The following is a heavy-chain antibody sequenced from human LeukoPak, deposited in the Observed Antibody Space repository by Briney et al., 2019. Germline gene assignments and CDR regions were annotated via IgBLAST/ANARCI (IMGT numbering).Heavy chain of an antibody. Sequence: PGGSLRLSCEVSGFIAGYNYMSWVRQAPGKGLEWVSVIYRGDTYYADSVKGRFTTSRDDSKNTVFLQMNNLRVEDTAEYFCASYYCSSGSCYFDHWGQGTLVTVSS. J-gene: IGHJ4*02. V-gene: IGHV3-53*01. CDR1: GFIAGYNY. CDR2: IYRGDT. D-gene: IGHD2-15*01. CDR3: ASYYCSSGSCYFDH.